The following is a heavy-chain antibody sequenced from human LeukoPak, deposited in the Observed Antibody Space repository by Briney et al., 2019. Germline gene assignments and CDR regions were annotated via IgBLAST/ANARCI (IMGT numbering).Heavy chain of an antibody. Sequence: SETLSLTCTVSGGSISSSSYYWGWIRQPPGKGLEWIGSIYYSGSTYYNPSLKSRVIISIDTSKNQFSLRLSSVTAADTAVYYCATTARHCSDYWGQGTLVTVSS. CDR1: GGSISSSSYY. CDR3: ATTARHCSDY. V-gene: IGHV4-39*07. J-gene: IGHJ4*02. D-gene: IGHD6-6*01. CDR2: IYYSGST.